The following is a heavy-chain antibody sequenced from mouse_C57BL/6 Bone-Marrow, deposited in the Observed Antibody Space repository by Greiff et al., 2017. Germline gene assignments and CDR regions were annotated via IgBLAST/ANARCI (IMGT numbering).Heavy chain of an antibody. Sequence: VQLQQPGAELVKPGASVKMSCKASGYTFTSYWITWVKQRPGQGLEWIGDIYPGSGSTNYNEKFKSKATLTVVTSSSTAYMQLSSLTSEDSAVYYCARPYYSNYGYFDVWGTETTVTVSS. V-gene: IGHV1-55*01. CDR2: IYPGSGST. J-gene: IGHJ1*03. D-gene: IGHD2-5*01. CDR3: ARPYYSNYGYFDV. CDR1: GYTFTSYW.